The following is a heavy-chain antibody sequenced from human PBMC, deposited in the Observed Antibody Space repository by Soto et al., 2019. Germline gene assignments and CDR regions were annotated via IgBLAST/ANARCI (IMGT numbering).Heavy chain of an antibody. CDR3: ARYSGSYRTYFDY. V-gene: IGHV4-31*03. CDR1: GGSISSGGNY. D-gene: IGHD1-26*01. J-gene: IGHJ4*02. CDR2: IYDSGST. Sequence: PSETLSLTCTVSGGSISSGGNYWTWIRQHPGKGLEWIGYIYDSGSTYYTPSLQSRVFISVDTSKKQFSLNLRSVTAADTAVYYCARYSGSYRTYFDYWGQGTLVTVSS.